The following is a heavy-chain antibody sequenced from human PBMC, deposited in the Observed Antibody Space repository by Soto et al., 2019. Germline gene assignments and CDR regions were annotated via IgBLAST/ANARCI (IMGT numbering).Heavy chain of an antibody. Sequence: GGSVKVSCKASGYTFTSYGISWVRQAPGQGLEWMGRISAYSGNTNYAQKLQGRVTMTTDTSTSTAYMELRSLRSDDTAVYYCARTVWTGDGWFDPWGQGTLVTVSS. V-gene: IGHV1-18*04. CDR3: ARTVWTGDGWFDP. CDR1: GYTFTSYG. D-gene: IGHD2-21*01. CDR2: ISAYSGNT. J-gene: IGHJ5*02.